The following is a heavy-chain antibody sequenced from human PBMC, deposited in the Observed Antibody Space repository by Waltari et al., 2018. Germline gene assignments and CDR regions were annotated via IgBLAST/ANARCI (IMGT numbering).Heavy chain of an antibody. V-gene: IGHV3-7*01. J-gene: IGHJ6*03. CDR1: GFRFSSYW. Sequence: EVQLVESGGGLVQPGGSLRLSWAASGFRFSSYWMTWVRQAPGKGLEWVANIKEDGSENRHVDSVMGRFTISRDNAKNTLYLQMNSLRAEDTAVYYCARASRNMDVWGIGTTVTVSS. CDR2: IKEDGSEN. CDR3: ARASRNMDV.